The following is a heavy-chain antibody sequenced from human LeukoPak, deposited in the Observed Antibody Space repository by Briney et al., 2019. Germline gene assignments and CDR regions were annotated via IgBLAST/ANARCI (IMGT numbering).Heavy chain of an antibody. J-gene: IGHJ2*01. V-gene: IGHV4-59*01. CDR3: ARVAASPLDWYFDL. CDR2: IYYSGST. D-gene: IGHD5-18*01. Sequence: PSETLSLTCTVSGGSISSYYWSWIRQPPGKGLEWIGYIYYSGSTNYNPSLKSRVTISVDTSKNQFSLKLSSVTAADTAVYYCARVAASPLDWYFDLWGRGTLVTVSS. CDR1: GGSISSYY.